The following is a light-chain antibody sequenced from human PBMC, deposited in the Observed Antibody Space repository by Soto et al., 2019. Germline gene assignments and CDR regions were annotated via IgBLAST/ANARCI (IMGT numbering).Light chain of an antibody. V-gene: IGKV3-15*01. J-gene: IGKJ1*01. Sequence: EIVMTQSPATLSVSPGERATLSCRASQSVSSDLAWYHQKPGQAPRLLIYGASTRATGIPARFSGSGSGTDFTLTISRLEPEDFAVYYCQQYGTSPWTFGQGTKVDIK. CDR3: QQYGTSPWT. CDR2: GAS. CDR1: QSVSSD.